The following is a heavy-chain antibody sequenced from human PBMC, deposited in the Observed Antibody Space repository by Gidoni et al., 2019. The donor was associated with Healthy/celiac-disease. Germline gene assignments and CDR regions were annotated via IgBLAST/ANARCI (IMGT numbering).Heavy chain of an antibody. Sequence: QVQLQQWGAGLLQPSETLSLTCAVYGGPFSGYYWSWIRQPPGKGLEWIGEINHSGSTNYNPSLKSRVTISVDTSKNQFSLKLSSVTAADTAVYYCARMGPSYYYDSSGFDYWGQGTLVTVSS. CDR1: GGPFSGYY. J-gene: IGHJ4*02. CDR3: ARMGPSYYYDSSGFDY. V-gene: IGHV4-34*01. D-gene: IGHD3-22*01. CDR2: INHSGST.